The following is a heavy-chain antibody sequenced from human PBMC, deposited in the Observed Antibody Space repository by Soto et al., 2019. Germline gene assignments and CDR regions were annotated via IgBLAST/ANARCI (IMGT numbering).Heavy chain of an antibody. CDR1: GFSLSTSGMR. D-gene: IGHD6-19*01. CDR3: ALTKTWYSSDTDY. Sequence: SGPTLVNPTQTLTLTCTFSGFSLSTSGMRVSWIRQPPGKDLEWLARIDWDDDKLYSTSLKTRLTISKDTSKIQVVLTMANMDPVDTATYYCALTKTWYSSDTDYWGQGILVTVYS. V-gene: IGHV2-70*04. CDR2: IDWDDDK. J-gene: IGHJ4*02.